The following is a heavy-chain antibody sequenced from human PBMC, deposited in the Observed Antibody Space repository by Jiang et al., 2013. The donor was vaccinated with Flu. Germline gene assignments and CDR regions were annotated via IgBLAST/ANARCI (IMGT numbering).Heavy chain of an antibody. D-gene: IGHD3-16*02. CDR3: ASFPINIGRGLISPYDY. V-gene: IGHV1-69*01. CDR2: IIPVYGRA. J-gene: IGHJ4*02. Sequence: SGAEVKKPGSSVRVSCKISGGTFTSQAIGWVRQAPGQGLEVMGRIIPVYGRAEYEEKFQGRVTITAEESTTTVFMELTSLRSDDTAVYYCASFPINIGRGLISPYDYWGQGTLVTVSS. CDR1: GGTFTSQA.